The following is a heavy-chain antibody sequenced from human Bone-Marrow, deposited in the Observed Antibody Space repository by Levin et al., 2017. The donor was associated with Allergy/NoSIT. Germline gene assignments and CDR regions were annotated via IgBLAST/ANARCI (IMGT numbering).Heavy chain of an antibody. V-gene: IGHV3-33*01. Sequence: GGSLSLSCAASGFTFSSYGMHWVRQAPGKGLEWVAVIWYDGSNKYYADSVKGRFTISRDNSKNTLYLQMNSLRAEDTAVYYCARDKYSGSYYGYYWGQGTLVTVSS. J-gene: IGHJ4*02. CDR1: GFTFSSYG. CDR3: ARDKYSGSYYGYY. D-gene: IGHD1-26*01. CDR2: IWYDGSNK.